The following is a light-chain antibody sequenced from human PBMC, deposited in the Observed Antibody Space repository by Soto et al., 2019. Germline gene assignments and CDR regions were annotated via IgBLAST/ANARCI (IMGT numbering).Light chain of an antibody. Sequence: DIKLTQSPSSLSASVGHRVTITCRASQSISRYLNWYQQKPGKAPNLLIYVASSLQSEVQSRFSGSGSGTDFTLTITSLQPEDFATYYCQQSYGTPITFGQGTRLDIK. CDR3: QQSYGTPIT. CDR2: VAS. CDR1: QSISRY. V-gene: IGKV1-39*01. J-gene: IGKJ5*01.